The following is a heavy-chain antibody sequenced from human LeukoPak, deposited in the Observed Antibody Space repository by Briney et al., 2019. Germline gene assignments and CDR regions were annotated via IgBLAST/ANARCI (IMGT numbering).Heavy chain of an antibody. CDR2: IRQDGSVQ. J-gene: IGHJ4*02. V-gene: IGHV3-7*01. CDR1: GFTFSGAL. CDR3: LVTPRSRGFAY. Sequence: GGSLRLSCAAYGFTFSGALMSWVRQAPGEGLGWVAHIRQDGSVQNYVDSVKGRFTISRDNPKNSVYLQMSSLRAEHTAVYYCLVTPRSRGFAYWGQGTLVTVPS. D-gene: IGHD2/OR15-2a*01.